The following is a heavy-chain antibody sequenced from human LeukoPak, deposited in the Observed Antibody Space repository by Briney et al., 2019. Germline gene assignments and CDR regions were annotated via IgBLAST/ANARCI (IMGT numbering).Heavy chain of an antibody. Sequence: GGSQRLSCAASGFTFSSYSMNWVRQAPGKGLEWVSYISSSSSTIYYADSVKGRFTISRDNAKNSLYLQMNSLRAEDTAVYYCARVSPLDSSSWPRIWGQGTMVTVSS. V-gene: IGHV3-48*01. CDR1: GFTFSSYS. CDR2: ISSSSSTI. CDR3: ARVSPLDSSSWPRI. D-gene: IGHD6-13*01. J-gene: IGHJ3*02.